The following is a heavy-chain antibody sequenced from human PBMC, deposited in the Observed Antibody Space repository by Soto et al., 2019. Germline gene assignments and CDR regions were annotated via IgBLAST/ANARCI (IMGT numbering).Heavy chain of an antibody. CDR1: GYTFTSYC. CDR3: ARDRGSSGWDRATPPSYGMDV. CDR2: ISAYNGNT. D-gene: IGHD6-19*01. Sequence: QVQLVQSGAEVKKPGASVKVSCKASGYTFTSYCISWVRQAPGQGLEWMGWISAYNGNTNYAQKLQGRVTMTTDTSTSTAYMELRSLRSDDTAVYYCARDRGSSGWDRATPPSYGMDVWGQGTTVTVSS. V-gene: IGHV1-18*04. J-gene: IGHJ6*02.